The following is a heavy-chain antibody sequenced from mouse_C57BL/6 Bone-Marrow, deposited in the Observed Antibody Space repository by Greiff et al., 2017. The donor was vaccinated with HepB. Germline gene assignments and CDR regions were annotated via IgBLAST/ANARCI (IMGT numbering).Heavy chain of an antibody. CDR2: ISYDGSN. CDR3: AREDYGSSYYWYFDV. V-gene: IGHV3-6*01. CDR1: GYSITSGYY. D-gene: IGHD1-1*01. J-gene: IGHJ1*03. Sequence: EVQLVESGPGLVKPSQSLSLTCSVTGYSITSGYYWNWIRQFPGNKLEWMGYISYDGSNNYNPSLKNRISITRDTSKNQFFLKLNSVTTEDTATYYCAREDYGSSYYWYFDVWGTGTTVTVSS.